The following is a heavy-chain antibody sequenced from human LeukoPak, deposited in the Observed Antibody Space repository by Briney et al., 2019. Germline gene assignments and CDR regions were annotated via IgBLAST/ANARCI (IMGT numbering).Heavy chain of an antibody. J-gene: IGHJ5*02. D-gene: IGHD3-22*01. Sequence: PGGSLRLSCAASGFTFSSYSMNWVRQAPGKGLEWVSAISGSGGSTYYADSVKGRFTISRDNSKNTLYLQMNSLRAKDTAVYYCAGYYYDSSGSYNWFDPWGQGTLVTVSS. CDR3: AGYYYDSSGSYNWFDP. CDR1: GFTFSSYS. CDR2: ISGSGGST. V-gene: IGHV3-23*01.